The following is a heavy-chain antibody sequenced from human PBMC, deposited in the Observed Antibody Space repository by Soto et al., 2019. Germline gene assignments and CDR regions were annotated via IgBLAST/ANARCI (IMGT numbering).Heavy chain of an antibody. J-gene: IGHJ4*02. CDR2: INNGGEIT. Sequence: EVQLLESGGGLMQPGGSLRLSCAAYGFSFSSCSMGWVRQAPGEGLEWVSVINNGGEITYYADSVKGRFTIFRDNSKNTVYLQMNRLRVEDTAVYYCVKENPYSGSYLAFDYWGQGTLVTVSS. D-gene: IGHD3-10*01. CDR3: VKENPYSGSYLAFDY. V-gene: IGHV3-23*01. CDR1: GFSFSSCS.